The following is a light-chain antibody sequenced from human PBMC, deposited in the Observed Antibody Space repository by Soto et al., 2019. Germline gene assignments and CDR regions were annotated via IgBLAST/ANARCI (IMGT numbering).Light chain of an antibody. CDR3: SSYTSATTYV. CDR2: DVS. CDR1: SSDVGAYNY. Sequence: QSALTKPASLSGSPGQSITISCTGTSSDVGAYNYDSWYQQYPGEAPKVIIYDVSHRPAGVSNRFSGSKSGNTASLTISGLQTQDEADYYCSSYTSATTYVFGTGTKATVL. J-gene: IGLJ1*01. V-gene: IGLV2-14*01.